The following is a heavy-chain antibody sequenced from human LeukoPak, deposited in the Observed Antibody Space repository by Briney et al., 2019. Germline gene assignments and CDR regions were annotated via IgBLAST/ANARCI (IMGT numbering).Heavy chain of an antibody. D-gene: IGHD6-13*01. CDR2: ISSNGGRT. J-gene: IGHJ4*02. CDR3: ARAPESSSWYYFDY. Sequence: GGSLRLSCLASGFTFSNYALHWVRQAPGKGLEYVSAISSNGGRTYYANSVKGRFTISRDNSKNTLYLQMGSLRDEDMAVYYCARAPESSSWYYFDYWGQGTLVTVSS. V-gene: IGHV3-64*01. CDR1: GFTFSNYA.